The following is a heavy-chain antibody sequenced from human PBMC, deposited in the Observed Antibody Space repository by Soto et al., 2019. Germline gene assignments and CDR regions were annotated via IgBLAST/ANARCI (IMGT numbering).Heavy chain of an antibody. CDR2: IYPRDSDI. J-gene: IGHJ4*02. CDR3: ARQHPLDSSAWYI. D-gene: IGHD6-19*01. CDR1: GDSFTSFW. V-gene: IGHV5-51*01. Sequence: GESLKISCEVPGDSFTSFWIGWVRQMPGKGLEWMGIIYPRDSDIRYSPSLQGQVTISADKSISTAYLEWSSLKASDTAMYYCARQHPLDSSAWYIWGQGTLVTVSS.